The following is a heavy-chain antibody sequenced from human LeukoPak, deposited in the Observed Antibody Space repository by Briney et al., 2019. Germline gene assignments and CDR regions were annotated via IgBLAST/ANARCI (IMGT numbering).Heavy chain of an antibody. CDR2: ISLRGLT. J-gene: IGHJ4*02. Sequence: LETLSLTCGVSGGSISGTNWWSWVRQPPGQGLDWFGEISLRGLTNYNPSLRRRLTMSLDESKNQVSLILTSVTAADTAVYYCSRESGPFSPFGFWGQGTLVSVHS. CDR3: SRESGPFSPFGF. D-gene: IGHD1-26*01. CDR1: GGSISGTNW. V-gene: IGHV4-4*02.